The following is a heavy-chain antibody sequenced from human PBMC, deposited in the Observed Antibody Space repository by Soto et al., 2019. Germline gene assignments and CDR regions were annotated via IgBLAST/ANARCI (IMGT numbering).Heavy chain of an antibody. J-gene: IGHJ6*02. CDR3: SRGDREDTAVVIGARPGEYGMDV. Sequence: QVQLVESGGGVVQPGRSLRLSCAASGFTFSIYAMHWVRQAPGKGLEWVAVISYDGARKDYANSVKGRFTISRDTSKNTLYLQMNSLRVEDTAAYYCSRGDREDTAVVIGARPGEYGMDVWGRGTTVTVSS. CDR2: ISYDGARK. CDR1: GFTFSIYA. D-gene: IGHD2-15*01. V-gene: IGHV3-30-3*01.